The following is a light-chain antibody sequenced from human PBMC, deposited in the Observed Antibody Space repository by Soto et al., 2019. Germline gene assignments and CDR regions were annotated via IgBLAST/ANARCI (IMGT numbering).Light chain of an antibody. Sequence: EIGLTQSPGTLSLSPGERATLSCRASQSISSSYLAWYQQKPGQAPRLLIYGASSRATGIPDRFSGSGSGTDVTLTISRLEPEDFGVYYCQQYGSSPTWTFGQGTKVEIK. CDR2: GAS. CDR1: QSISSSY. J-gene: IGKJ1*01. V-gene: IGKV3-20*01. CDR3: QQYGSSPTWT.